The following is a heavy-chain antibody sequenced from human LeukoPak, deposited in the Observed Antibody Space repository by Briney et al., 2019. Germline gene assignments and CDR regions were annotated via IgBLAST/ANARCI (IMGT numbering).Heavy chain of an antibody. V-gene: IGHV5-51*01. Sequence: GESLKISCKGSGYSFTSYWIGWVRQMPGKGLEWMGIIYPGDFDTRYSPPFQGQVTISADKSITTAYLQWSSLKVSDTAMYYCASFHISGGSYNGLHYWGQGTLVTVSS. D-gene: IGHD3-10*01. CDR3: ASFHISGGSYNGLHY. CDR1: GYSFTSYW. CDR2: IYPGDFDT. J-gene: IGHJ4*02.